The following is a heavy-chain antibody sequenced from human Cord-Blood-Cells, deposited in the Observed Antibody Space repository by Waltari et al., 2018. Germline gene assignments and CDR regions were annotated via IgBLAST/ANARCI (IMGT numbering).Heavy chain of an antibody. J-gene: IGHJ5*02. D-gene: IGHD2-2*01. CDR1: GVSISSGSYY. V-gene: IGHV4-61*09. CDR3: ARGSIVVVPAAHFDP. CDR2: IYTSGST. Sequence: QVQLQESGPGLVKPSQTLSLTCTVSGVSISSGSYYWCWIRQPAGKGLEWIGYIYTSGSTNYNPSLKSRVTISVDTSKNQFSLKLSSVTAADTAVYYCARGSIVVVPAAHFDPWGQGTLVTVSS.